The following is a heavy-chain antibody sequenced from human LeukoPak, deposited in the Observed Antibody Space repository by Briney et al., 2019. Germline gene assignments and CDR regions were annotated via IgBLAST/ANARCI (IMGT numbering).Heavy chain of an antibody. CDR1: GYTFTSND. CDR3: ATRDGSGSLYFDY. Sequence: ASVKVSFKASGYTFTSNDINWVRQATGQGPEWMGWMNPNSGNTGYAQKFQGRVTLTRNTSISTAYMELSSLRSEDTAVYYCATRDGSGSLYFDYWGQGTLVTVSS. J-gene: IGHJ4*02. D-gene: IGHD1-26*01. CDR2: MNPNSGNT. V-gene: IGHV1-8*01.